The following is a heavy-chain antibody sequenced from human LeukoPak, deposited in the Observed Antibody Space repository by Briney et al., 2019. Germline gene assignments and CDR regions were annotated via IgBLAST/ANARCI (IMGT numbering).Heavy chain of an antibody. J-gene: IGHJ5*02. D-gene: IGHD3-10*01. Sequence: ASVKVSCKASGYTFTGYYMHWVRQAPGQGLEWMGWINPNSGGTNYAQKFQGWVTMTRDTSISTAYTELSRLRSDDTAVYYCARAGPMVRGVIASWFDPWGQGTLVTVSS. CDR1: GYTFTGYY. CDR3: ARAGPMVRGVIASWFDP. V-gene: IGHV1-2*04. CDR2: INPNSGGT.